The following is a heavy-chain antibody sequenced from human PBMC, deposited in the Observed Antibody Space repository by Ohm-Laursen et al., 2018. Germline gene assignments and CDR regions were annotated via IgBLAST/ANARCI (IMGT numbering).Heavy chain of an antibody. V-gene: IGHV4-59*08. J-gene: IGHJ4*02. D-gene: IGHD2-15*01. CDR1: GGSISRYY. CDR3: ARRGSGGRSFDY. CDR2: VYYNGNT. Sequence: SDTLSLTCTVSGGSISRYYWSWIRQPPGKGLEWIGYVYYNGNTNYNPSLKSRVTISVDTSKNQISLKLGSVTVADTAVFYCARRGSGGRSFDYWGQGSLVTVSS.